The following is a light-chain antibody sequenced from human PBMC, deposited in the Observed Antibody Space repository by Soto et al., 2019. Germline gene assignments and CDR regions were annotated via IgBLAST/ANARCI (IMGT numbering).Light chain of an antibody. Sequence: QPVLTQPPSASRTPGQRVTIPCSGSSSDIGSNSVNWYQQLPGAAPRLLIYANDHRPSGVPDRFSASKSGTSASLAISGVRSEDEAFYYCATWSDSPKGWVFGGGTKVTVL. CDR1: SSDIGSNS. V-gene: IGLV1-44*01. J-gene: IGLJ3*02. CDR2: AND. CDR3: ATWSDSPKGWV.